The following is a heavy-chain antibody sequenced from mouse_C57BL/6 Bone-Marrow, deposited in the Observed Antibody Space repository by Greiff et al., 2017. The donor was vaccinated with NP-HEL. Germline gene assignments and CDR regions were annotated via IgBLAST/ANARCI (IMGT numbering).Heavy chain of an antibody. CDR1: GFTFTDYY. Sequence: DVMLVESGGGLVQPGGSLSLSCAASGFTFTDYYMSWVRQPPGKALEWLGFIRNKANGYTTEYSASVKGRFTISRDNSQSILYLQMNALRAEDSATYYCASRYYPTGAWFAYWGQGTLVTVSA. CDR2: IRNKANGYTT. V-gene: IGHV7-3*01. CDR3: ASRYYPTGAWFAY. J-gene: IGHJ3*01. D-gene: IGHD2-1*01.